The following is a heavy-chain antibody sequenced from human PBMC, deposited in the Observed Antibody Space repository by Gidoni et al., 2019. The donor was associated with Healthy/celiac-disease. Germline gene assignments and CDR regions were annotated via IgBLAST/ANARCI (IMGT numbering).Heavy chain of an antibody. CDR1: GFTFDDYA. CDR2: ISWNSGSI. CDR3: AAIAWDY. J-gene: IGHJ4*02. V-gene: IGHV3-9*01. Sequence: EVQLEESGGGLVQPGRSLRLSCAASGFTFDDYAMHWVRQAPGKGLEWVSGISWNSGSIGYADSVKGRFTISRDNAKNSLYLQMNSLRAEDTALYYCAAIAWDYWGQGTLVTVSS.